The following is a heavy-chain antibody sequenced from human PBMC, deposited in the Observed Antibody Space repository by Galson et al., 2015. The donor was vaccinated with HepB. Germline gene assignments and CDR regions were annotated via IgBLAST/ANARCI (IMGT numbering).Heavy chain of an antibody. CDR1: GFTFSDYY. Sequence: SLRLSCAASGFTFSDYYMSWIRQAPGKGLEWVSYISSSSSYTNYADSVKGRFTISRDNAKNSLYLQMNSLRAEDTAVYYCATSLYSSSWYRDYYYYYGMDVWGQGTTVTVSS. D-gene: IGHD6-13*01. J-gene: IGHJ6*02. CDR3: ATSLYSSSWYRDYYYYYGMDV. CDR2: ISSSSSYT. V-gene: IGHV3-11*06.